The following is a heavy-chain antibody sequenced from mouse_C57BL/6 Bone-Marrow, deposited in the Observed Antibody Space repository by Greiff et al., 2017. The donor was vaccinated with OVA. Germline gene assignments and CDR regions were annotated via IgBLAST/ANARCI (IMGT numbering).Heavy chain of an antibody. CDR2: ISDGGSYT. Sequence: EVKLMESGGGLVKPGGSLKLSCAASGFTFSSYAMSWVRQTPEKRLEWVATISDGGSYTYYPDNVKGRFTISRDNAKNNLYLQMSHLKSEDTAMYYCARGGTVNAYWGQGTLVTVSA. CDR3: ARGGTVNAY. D-gene: IGHD1-1*01. J-gene: IGHJ3*01. CDR1: GFTFSSYA. V-gene: IGHV5-4*03.